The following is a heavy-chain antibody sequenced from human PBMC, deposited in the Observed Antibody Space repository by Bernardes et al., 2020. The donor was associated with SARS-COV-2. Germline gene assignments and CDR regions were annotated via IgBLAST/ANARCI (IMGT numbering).Heavy chain of an antibody. J-gene: IGHJ6*02. V-gene: IGHV5-51*01. CDR2: IYPGDSDT. Sequence: GESLKISCNGSDYTFTHYWIGWVRPMPGKGLEWMGIIYPGDSDTKYSPSFQGRVTISADKSVNTAYLQWSSLKASDTAIYYCARRRYGDFGVDVWGQGTTVTVSS. CDR1: DYTFTHYW. CDR3: ARRRYGDFGVDV. D-gene: IGHD4-17*01.